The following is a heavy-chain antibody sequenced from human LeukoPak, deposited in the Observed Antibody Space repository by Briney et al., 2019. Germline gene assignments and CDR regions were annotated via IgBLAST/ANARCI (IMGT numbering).Heavy chain of an antibody. CDR3: ARWYNWNYARPWFDP. D-gene: IGHD1-7*01. V-gene: IGHV5-51*01. CDR1: GYSFTSYW. J-gene: IGHJ5*02. Sequence: GESLKISCKGSGYSFTSYWIGWVRLMPGKGLEWMGIIYPGDSDTRYSPSFQGQVTISADKSISTAYLQWSSLKASDTAMYYCARWYNWNYARPWFDPWGQGTLVTVSS. CDR2: IYPGDSDT.